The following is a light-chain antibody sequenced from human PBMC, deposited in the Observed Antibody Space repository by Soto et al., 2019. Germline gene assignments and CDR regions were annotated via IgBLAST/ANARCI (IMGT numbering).Light chain of an antibody. J-gene: IGKJ1*01. CDR1: QTISNW. CDR2: KAS. CDR3: QQYNSYSQT. V-gene: IGKV1-5*03. Sequence: IKMTQSPSTLSASVGDRVTITCRASQTISNWLAWYQQKPGKAPKLLIYKASTLESAVPSRFSGTGSGTEFTLTISGLQPEDFATYYCQQYNSYSQTFGQGTMVDI.